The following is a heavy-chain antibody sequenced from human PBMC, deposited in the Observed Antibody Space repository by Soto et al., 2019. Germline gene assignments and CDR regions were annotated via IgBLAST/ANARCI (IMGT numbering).Heavy chain of an antibody. Sequence: QVQLVESGGGVVQPGRSLRLSCAASGFTFSSYGMHWFRQAPGKGLEWVAVIWYDGSNKYYADSVKGRFTISRDNSKNTLYLQMNILRAEDTAVYYCARQLYRAVAGDVGYWCQGTLVTVSS. CDR3: ARQLYRAVAGDVGY. V-gene: IGHV3-33*01. CDR1: GFTFSSYG. D-gene: IGHD6-19*01. CDR2: IWYDGSNK. J-gene: IGHJ4*02.